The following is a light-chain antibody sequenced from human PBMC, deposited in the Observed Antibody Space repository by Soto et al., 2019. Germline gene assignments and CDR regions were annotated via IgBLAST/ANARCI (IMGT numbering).Light chain of an antibody. V-gene: IGLV2-14*01. Sequence: QSALTQPASVSGSPGQSITISCTGTSSDVGAYNYVSWYQQYPGKAPKLMIYDVTDRPSGVSNRFSGSKSGSTASLTISGRQAEDEADYYCSSYTTTSTVLFGGGTKLTVL. CDR2: DVT. J-gene: IGLJ2*01. CDR1: SSDVGAYNY. CDR3: SSYTTTSTVL.